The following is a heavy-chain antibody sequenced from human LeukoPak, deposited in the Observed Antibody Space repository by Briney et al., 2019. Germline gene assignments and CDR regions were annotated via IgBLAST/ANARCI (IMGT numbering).Heavy chain of an antibody. V-gene: IGHV3-7*01. Sequence: GGSLRLSCAASGFTFSSYWMSWVRQAPGKGLEWVANIKQDGSEKYYVDSVKGRFTISRDNAKNSLYLQMNSLRAEDTAVYYCARVGVRDGYNSHAFDIWSQGTMVTVSS. D-gene: IGHD5-24*01. CDR2: IKQDGSEK. J-gene: IGHJ3*02. CDR1: GFTFSSYW. CDR3: ARVGVRDGYNSHAFDI.